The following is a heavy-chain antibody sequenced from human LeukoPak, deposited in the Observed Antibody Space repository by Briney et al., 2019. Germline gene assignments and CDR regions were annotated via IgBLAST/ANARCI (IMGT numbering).Heavy chain of an antibody. V-gene: IGHV5-51*01. CDR2: IYPGDSDT. CDR1: GYSFTSYW. D-gene: IGHD6-13*01. J-gene: IGHJ4*02. CDR3: ARLYPYSSSWYFLDY. Sequence: GESLKISCKGSGYSFTSYWIGWVRQMPGKGLEWMGIIYPGDSDTRYSPSFQGQVTISADKSISTAYLQWSSLKASDTAMYHCARLYPYSSSWYFLDYWGQGTLVTVSS.